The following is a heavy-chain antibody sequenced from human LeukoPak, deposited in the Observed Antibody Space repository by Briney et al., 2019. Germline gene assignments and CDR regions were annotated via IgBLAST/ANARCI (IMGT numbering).Heavy chain of an antibody. CDR3: AREIYHGSGSPRLDY. Sequence: GGSLRLSCAASGFTVSSTYMSWVRQAPGKGLEWVSVINSISSTFYADSVKGRFTIFRDNSKNTLYLQMNSLRAEDTAVYYCAREIYHGSGSPRLDYWGQGTLVTVSS. V-gene: IGHV3-53*01. CDR1: GFTVSSTY. J-gene: IGHJ4*02. CDR2: INSISST. D-gene: IGHD3-10*01.